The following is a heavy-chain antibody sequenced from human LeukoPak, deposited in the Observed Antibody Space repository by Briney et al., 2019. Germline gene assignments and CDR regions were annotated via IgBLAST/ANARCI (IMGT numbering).Heavy chain of an antibody. Sequence: GGSLRLSCAASGFTFDDYAMHWVRQAPGKGLEWVSGISWNSGSIGYADSVKGRFTISRDNAKNSLYLQMNSLRAEDTAVYYCAIIPLTALFDYWGQGTLVTVSS. V-gene: IGHV3-9*01. D-gene: IGHD1-20*01. CDR2: ISWNSGSI. J-gene: IGHJ4*02. CDR1: GFTFDDYA. CDR3: AIIPLTALFDY.